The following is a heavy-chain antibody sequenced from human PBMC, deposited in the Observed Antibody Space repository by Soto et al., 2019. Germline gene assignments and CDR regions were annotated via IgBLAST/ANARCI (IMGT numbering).Heavy chain of an antibody. D-gene: IGHD3-16*02. Sequence: QVHLVQSGTEVKKPGSSVKVSCKASGGTFRSSGFSWVRQAPGQGLEWMGMIVPSLDTTNYAQKFQARVTITADEVTSTAYVELRSLRSEDTAVYYCARWPQPRYTADPYAVDVWGQGTRVIVSS. CDR3: ARWPQPRYTADPYAVDV. CDR2: IVPSLDTT. V-gene: IGHV1-69*11. J-gene: IGHJ6*02. CDR1: GGTFRSSG.